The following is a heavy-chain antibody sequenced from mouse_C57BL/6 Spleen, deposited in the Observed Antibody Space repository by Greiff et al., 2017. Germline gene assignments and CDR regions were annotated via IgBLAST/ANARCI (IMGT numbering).Heavy chain of an antibody. CDR2: ISNGGGST. J-gene: IGHJ4*01. V-gene: IGHV5-12*01. Sequence: EVQGVESGGGLVQPGGSLKLSCAASGFTFSDYYMYWVRQTPEKRLEWVAYISNGGGSTYYPDTVKGRFTISRDNAKNTLYLQMSRLKSEDTAMYYCAREGKTVVAPYYAMDYLGQGTSVTVSS. D-gene: IGHD1-1*01. CDR1: GFTFSDYY. CDR3: AREGKTVVAPYYAMDY.